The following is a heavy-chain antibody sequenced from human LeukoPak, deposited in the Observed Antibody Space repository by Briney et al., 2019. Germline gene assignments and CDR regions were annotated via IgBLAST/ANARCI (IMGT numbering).Heavy chain of an antibody. CDR1: GVTFSSYW. Sequence: PGGSLRLSCAASGVTFSSYWMHWGRQAPGKGLVWVSRINSDGSSTSYADSVKGRFTISRDNAKNTLYLQTNSLRAEDTAVYYCARGVGATNSNWFDPWGQGTLVTVSS. CDR3: ARGVGATNSNWFDP. D-gene: IGHD1-26*01. CDR2: INSDGSST. V-gene: IGHV3-74*01. J-gene: IGHJ5*02.